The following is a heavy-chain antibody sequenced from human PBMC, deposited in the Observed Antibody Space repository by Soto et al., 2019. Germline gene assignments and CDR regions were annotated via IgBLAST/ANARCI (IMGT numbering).Heavy chain of an antibody. Sequence: QVQLVQSGAEVKKPGSSVKVSCKASGGTFSSYAISWVRQAPGQGLEWMGGIIPIFGTANYAQKFQGRVTITADESTSTAYMELSSLRSEYTAVYYCARTYYYDSSGYYNWFDPWGQGTLVTVSS. CDR2: IIPIFGTA. CDR3: ARTYYYDSSGYYNWFDP. D-gene: IGHD3-22*01. J-gene: IGHJ5*02. CDR1: GGTFSSYA. V-gene: IGHV1-69*12.